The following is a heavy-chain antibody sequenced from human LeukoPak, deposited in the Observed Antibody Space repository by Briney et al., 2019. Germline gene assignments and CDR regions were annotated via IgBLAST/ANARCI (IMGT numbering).Heavy chain of an antibody. Sequence: PGGSLRLSCAASGFTFSSYWMHWVRHAPGKGLVWVSRINSDGSSTSYADSVKGRFTISRDNAKNTLYLQMNSLRAEDTAVYYCAREGYRNFRIAAAGNGALDYWGQGTLVTVSS. CDR2: INSDGSST. CDR1: GFTFSSYW. CDR3: AREGYRNFRIAAAGNGALDY. V-gene: IGHV3-74*01. J-gene: IGHJ4*02. D-gene: IGHD6-13*01.